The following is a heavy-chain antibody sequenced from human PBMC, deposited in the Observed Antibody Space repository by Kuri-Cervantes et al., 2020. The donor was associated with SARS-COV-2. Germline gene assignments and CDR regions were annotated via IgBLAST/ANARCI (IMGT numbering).Heavy chain of an antibody. D-gene: IGHD3-3*01. Sequence: ASVKVSCKASGYTFTSYAMNWVRQAPGQGLEWMGWINTNTGNPTYAQGFTGRFVFSLDTSVSTAYLQISSLKAEDTAVYYCARDEDLTIFGPYNWSDPWGQGTLVTVSS. CDR3: ARDEDLTIFGPYNWSDP. V-gene: IGHV7-4-1*02. CDR1: GYTFTSYA. CDR2: INTNTGNP. J-gene: IGHJ5*02.